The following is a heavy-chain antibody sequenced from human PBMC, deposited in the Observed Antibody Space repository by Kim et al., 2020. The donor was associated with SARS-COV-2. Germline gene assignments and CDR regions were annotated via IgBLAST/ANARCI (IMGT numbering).Heavy chain of an antibody. CDR2: IYYSGST. CDR1: GGSISSYY. V-gene: IGHV4-59*08. J-gene: IGHJ6*02. Sequence: SETLSLTCTVSGGSISSYYWSWIRQPPGKGLEWIGYIYYSGSTNYDPSLKSRVTISVDTSKNQFSLKLSSVTAADTAVYYCARSAPYYYGMDVWGQGTTVTVSS. CDR3: ARSAPYYYGMDV.